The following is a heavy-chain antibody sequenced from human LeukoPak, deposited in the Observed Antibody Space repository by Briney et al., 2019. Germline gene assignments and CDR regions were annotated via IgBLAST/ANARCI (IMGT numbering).Heavy chain of an antibody. CDR3: ARDAGYSRLFDY. CDR2: ISDTSIYI. J-gene: IGHJ4*02. V-gene: IGHV3-21*01. CDR1: GFTFSTYN. Sequence: GGSLRLSCAASGFTFSTYNMNWVRQAPRKGLEWVSSISDTSIYIYYADSVKGRFTISRDNAKNSLYLQMNNLRDEDTAVYYCARDAGYSRLFDYWGQGTLVTVSS. D-gene: IGHD6-13*01.